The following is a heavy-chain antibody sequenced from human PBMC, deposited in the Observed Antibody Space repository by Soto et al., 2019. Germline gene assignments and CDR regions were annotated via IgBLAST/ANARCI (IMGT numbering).Heavy chain of an antibody. D-gene: IGHD3-3*01. CDR3: ATRITVFGVVMKTAVDY. CDR2: ISRSDGST. V-gene: IGHV3-23*01. Sequence: EVKLLESGGGLVQPGESLRLSCAASGFTFSNYAMRWVRQAPGKGLEWVSSISRSDGSTYYADSVKGRVTISRDNSNNTLFLQMNSLRVEDTAVYYCATRITVFGVVMKTAVDYWGQGILVTVSS. J-gene: IGHJ4*02. CDR1: GFTFSNYA.